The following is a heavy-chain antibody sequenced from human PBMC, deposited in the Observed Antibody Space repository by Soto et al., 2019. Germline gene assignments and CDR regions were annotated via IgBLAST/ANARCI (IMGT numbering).Heavy chain of an antibody. V-gene: IGHV4-59*01. D-gene: IGHD5-12*01. CDR1: GGSISSYY. Sequence: SETLSLTWTVSGGSISSYYWSWIRQHPGKGLEWIGYIYYCGSTNYNPSLKRRVTISVDTSKTQFSLTLSSVTAAATPVYYCARERDGYNPNAFDIWGQGTMVTVSS. CDR2: IYYCGST. J-gene: IGHJ3*02. CDR3: ARERDGYNPNAFDI.